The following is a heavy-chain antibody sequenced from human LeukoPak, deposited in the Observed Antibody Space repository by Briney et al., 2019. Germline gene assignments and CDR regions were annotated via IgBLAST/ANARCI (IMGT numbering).Heavy chain of an antibody. CDR3: ARAWSGYYPFDY. V-gene: IGHV5-51*01. CDR1: GYSFTSHW. J-gene: IGHJ4*02. Sequence: RTGESLKISCKGSGYSFTSHWIGWVRQMPGKGLEWMGMIYPGDSDTRYSPSFQGQVTISADKSISTAYLQWSSLKASDTAMYYCARAWSGYYPFDYWGQGTPVTVSS. CDR2: IYPGDSDT. D-gene: IGHD3-3*01.